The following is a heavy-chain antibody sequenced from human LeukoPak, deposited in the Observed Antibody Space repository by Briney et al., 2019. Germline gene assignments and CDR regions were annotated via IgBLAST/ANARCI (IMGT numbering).Heavy chain of an antibody. CDR2: IKQDGSEK. J-gene: IGHJ6*03. CDR3: ARVPDFWSGYPTYYYYYYMDV. Sequence: GGALRLSCAASGFTFSSYWMSWVRQAAGKGLEGVANIKQDGSEKYYVDSVKGRFTISRDNAKNSLYLQMNSLRAEDTAVYYCARVPDFWSGYPTYYYYYYMDVWGKGTTVTVSS. V-gene: IGHV3-7*01. D-gene: IGHD3-3*01. CDR1: GFTFSSYW.